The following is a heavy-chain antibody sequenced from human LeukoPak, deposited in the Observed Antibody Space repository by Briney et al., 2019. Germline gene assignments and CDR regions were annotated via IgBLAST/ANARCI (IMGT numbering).Heavy chain of an antibody. V-gene: IGHV4-30-4*07. D-gene: IGHD3-16*02. J-gene: IGHJ4*02. Sequence: SETLSLTCAVSGGSISSGGYSWSWIRQPPGKGLEWIGYIYYSGSTYYDPSLKSRVTMSVDTSKNQFSLKLSSVTAADTAVYYCARSNGDYVWGSYRTFDYWGQGTLVTVSS. CDR1: GGSISSGGYS. CDR2: IYYSGST. CDR3: ARSNGDYVWGSYRTFDY.